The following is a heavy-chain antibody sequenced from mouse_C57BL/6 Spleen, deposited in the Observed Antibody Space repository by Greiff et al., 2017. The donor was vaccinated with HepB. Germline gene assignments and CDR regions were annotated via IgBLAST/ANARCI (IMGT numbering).Heavy chain of an antibody. CDR2: INPNNGGT. Sequence: EVKLQESGPELVKPGASVKIPCKASGYTFTDYNMDWVKQSHGKSLEWIGDINPNNGGTIYNQKFKGKATLTVDKSSSTAYMELRSLTSEDTAVYYWGRREGNPLYAMDYWGQGTSVTVSS. V-gene: IGHV1-18*01. CDR3: GRREGNPLYAMDY. J-gene: IGHJ4*01. D-gene: IGHD2-1*01. CDR1: GYTFTDYN.